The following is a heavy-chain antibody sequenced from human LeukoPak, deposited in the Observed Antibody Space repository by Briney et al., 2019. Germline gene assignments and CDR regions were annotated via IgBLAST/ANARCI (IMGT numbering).Heavy chain of an antibody. J-gene: IGHJ6*02. D-gene: IGHD1-1*01. Sequence: GGSLRLSCAASGFTFRNSAMHWVRQAPGKGLEYVSGISSNGGSTYYANVVKGRFTISRDNSKNTVYLQMGSLRAEDMAVYYCARWYNSLDVWGQGTTVTVSS. CDR1: GFTFRNSA. CDR3: ARWYNSLDV. CDR2: ISSNGGST. V-gene: IGHV3-64*01.